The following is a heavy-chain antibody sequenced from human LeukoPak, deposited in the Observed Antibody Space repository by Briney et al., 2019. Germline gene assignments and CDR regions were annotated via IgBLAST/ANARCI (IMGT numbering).Heavy chain of an antibody. CDR2: INHSGST. D-gene: IGHD3-16*01. CDR1: GGSFSGYY. J-gene: IGHJ4*02. Sequence: PSETLSLTCAVYGGSFSGYYWSWIRQPPGKGLEWIGEINHSGSTNYNPSLKSRVAISVDTSKNQFSLKLSSVTAADTAVYYCARSRGYYFDYWGQGTLVTVSS. V-gene: IGHV4-34*01. CDR3: ARSRGYYFDY.